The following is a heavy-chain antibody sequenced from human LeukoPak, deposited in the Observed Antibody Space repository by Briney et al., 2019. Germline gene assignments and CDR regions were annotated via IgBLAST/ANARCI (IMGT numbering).Heavy chain of an antibody. CDR1: GFTFNIAG. Sequence: GGSLRLSCAASGFTFNIAGMTWVRQAPGKWPEWVGRIKTQIDGGTTDYAAPVKGRFTISRDDSKNTLYLQMNSLKTEDAGVYYCTTSQQLLNYAYDFWGQGTIVTVSS. V-gene: IGHV3-15*01. CDR2: IKTQIDGGTT. D-gene: IGHD2-2*01. CDR3: TTSQQLLNYAYDF. J-gene: IGHJ3*01.